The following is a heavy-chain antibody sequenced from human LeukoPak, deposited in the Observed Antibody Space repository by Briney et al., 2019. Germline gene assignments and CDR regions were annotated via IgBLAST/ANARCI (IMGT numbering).Heavy chain of an antibody. CDR1: GFTFSSYE. CDR2: IKSKTDGGTT. J-gene: IGHJ4*02. Sequence: PGGSLRLSCAASGFTFSSYEMNWVRQAPGKGLEWVGRIKSKTDGGTTDYAAPVKGRFTISRDDSKNTLYLQMNSLKTEDTAVYYCTTRIQLWLDHFDYWGQGTLVTVSS. D-gene: IGHD5-18*01. V-gene: IGHV3-15*01. CDR3: TTRIQLWLDHFDY.